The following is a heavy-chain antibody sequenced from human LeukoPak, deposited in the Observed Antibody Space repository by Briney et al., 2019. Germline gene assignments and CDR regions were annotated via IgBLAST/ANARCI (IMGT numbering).Heavy chain of an antibody. Sequence: GGSLRLSCAASGFTFDDYAMHWVRQAPGKGLEGCSGISRNSGSIGYADSVKGRFTIYRDNAKNSLYLQMNSLRAEATALYYCAKSSLERRGAFDIWGQGTMVTVSS. CDR1: GFTFDDYA. J-gene: IGHJ3*02. CDR2: ISRNSGSI. V-gene: IGHV3-9*01. CDR3: AKSSLERRGAFDI. D-gene: IGHD1-1*01.